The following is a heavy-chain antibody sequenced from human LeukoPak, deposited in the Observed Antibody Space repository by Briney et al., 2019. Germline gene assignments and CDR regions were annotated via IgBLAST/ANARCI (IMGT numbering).Heavy chain of an antibody. CDR1: GYTFTSYG. J-gene: IGHJ3*02. CDR3: ARDQGRVVTAIWKSDDAFDI. Sequence: GASVKVSCKASGYTFTSYGISWVRQAPGQGLEWMGWISAYNGNTNYAQKLQGRVTMTTDTSTSTAYMELSRLRSDDTAVYYCARDQGRVVTAIWKSDDAFDIWAKGQWSPSLQ. D-gene: IGHD2-21*02. V-gene: IGHV1-18*01. CDR2: ISAYNGNT.